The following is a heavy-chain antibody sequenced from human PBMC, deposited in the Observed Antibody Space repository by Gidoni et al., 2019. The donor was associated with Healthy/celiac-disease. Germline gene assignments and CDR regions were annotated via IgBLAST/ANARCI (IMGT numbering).Heavy chain of an antibody. CDR2: ISAYNGNT. Sequence: QVQLVQSGAEVKKPGASVKVSCKDSGYTFTSYGISWVRQAPGQGLEWMGWISAYNGNTNYAQKLQGRVTMTTDTSTSTAYMELRSLRSDDTAVYYCAISRSYYCSSTSCYLGGDWFDPWGQGTLVTVSS. J-gene: IGHJ5*02. CDR1: GYTFTSYG. V-gene: IGHV1-18*04. CDR3: AISRSYYCSSTSCYLGGDWFDP. D-gene: IGHD2-2*01.